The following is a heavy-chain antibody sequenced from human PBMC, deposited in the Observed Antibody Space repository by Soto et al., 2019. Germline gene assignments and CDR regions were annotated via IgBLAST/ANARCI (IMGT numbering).Heavy chain of an antibody. Sequence: SETLSLTCTVAGGYISSGGYYWSWIRQHPGKGLEWIGYIYYSGSTYYNPSLKSRVTISVDTSKNQFSLKLSSVTAADTAVYYCARLPRWLVRGVIIPGWFDPWGQGTLVTVSS. J-gene: IGHJ5*02. CDR3: ARLPRWLVRGVIIPGWFDP. V-gene: IGHV4-31*03. CDR2: IYYSGST. CDR1: GGYISSGGYY. D-gene: IGHD3-10*01.